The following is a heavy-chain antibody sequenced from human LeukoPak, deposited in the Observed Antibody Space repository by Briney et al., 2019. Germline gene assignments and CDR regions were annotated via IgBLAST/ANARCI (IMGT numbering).Heavy chain of an antibody. D-gene: IGHD3-22*01. J-gene: IGHJ4*01. Sequence: GGSLRLSCAASGFTLSRYGMNWVGPAPGQGLVWVSRINSEGSSTTYADSVKGRFTIARDNAKNTLILQMNSLRDEDTAVYYCARDYYSRFDYWGHRTLVTVSS. CDR2: INSEGSST. CDR3: ARDYYSRFDY. V-gene: IGHV3-74*01. CDR1: GFTLSRYG.